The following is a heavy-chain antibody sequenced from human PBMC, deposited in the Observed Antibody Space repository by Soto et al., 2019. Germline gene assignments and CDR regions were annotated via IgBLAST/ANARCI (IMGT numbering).Heavy chain of an antibody. D-gene: IGHD1-7*01. V-gene: IGHV3-49*03. Sequence: GGSLRLSCTASGFTFGDYAMSWFRQAPGKGLEWVGFIRSKAYGGTTEYAASVKGRFTISRDDSKSIAYLQMNSLKTEDTAVYYCTRDTPNWNYEYYYYYMDVWGKGTTVTVSS. CDR3: TRDTPNWNYEYYYYYMDV. CDR2: IRSKAYGGTT. J-gene: IGHJ6*03. CDR1: GFTFGDYA.